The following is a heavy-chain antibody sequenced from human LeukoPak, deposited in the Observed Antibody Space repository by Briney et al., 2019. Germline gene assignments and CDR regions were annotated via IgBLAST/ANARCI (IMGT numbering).Heavy chain of an antibody. Sequence: GGSLRLSCAASGFTFSSYAMSWVRQAPGKGLEWVSAISGSGGSTYYADSVKGRFTISRDNSKNTLYLQMNSLRAEDTAVYYCAKGGYSIAAYYYYYMDVWGKGTTVTVSS. J-gene: IGHJ6*03. V-gene: IGHV3-23*01. CDR1: GFTFSSYA. CDR2: ISGSGGST. D-gene: IGHD6-25*01. CDR3: AKGGYSIAAYYYYYMDV.